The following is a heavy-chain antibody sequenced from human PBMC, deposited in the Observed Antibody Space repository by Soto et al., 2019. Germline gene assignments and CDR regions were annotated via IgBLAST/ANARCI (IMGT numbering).Heavy chain of an antibody. J-gene: IGHJ4*02. CDR1: GGSISSGGYS. D-gene: IGHD4-17*01. Sequence: QLQLQESGSGLVKPSQTLSLTCAVSGGSISSGGYSWSWIRQPPGKGLEWIGYIYHSGSTYYNPSAXSXXTISVDRSKNQFSLKLSSVTAADTAVYYCARGMTTVTTLDYWGQGTLVTVSS. CDR3: ARGMTTVTTLDY. CDR2: IYHSGST. V-gene: IGHV4-30-2*01.